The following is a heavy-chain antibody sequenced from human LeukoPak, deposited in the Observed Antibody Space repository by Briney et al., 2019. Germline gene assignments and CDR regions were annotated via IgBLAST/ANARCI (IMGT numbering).Heavy chain of an antibody. D-gene: IGHD3-3*01. CDR3: ARESKGDFGVVREIDY. CDR2: IIPIFGIA. J-gene: IGHJ4*02. CDR1: GGTFSSYA. Sequence: ASVNVPCKASGGTFSSYAISWVRQAPGQGLEWMGRIIPIFGIANYAQKFQGRVTITADKSTSTAYMELSSLRSEDTAVYYCARESKGDFGVVREIDYWGQGTLVTVSS. V-gene: IGHV1-69*04.